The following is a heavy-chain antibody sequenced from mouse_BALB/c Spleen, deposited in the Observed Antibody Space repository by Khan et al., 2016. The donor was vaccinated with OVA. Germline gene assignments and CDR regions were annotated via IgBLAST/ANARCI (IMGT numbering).Heavy chain of an antibody. V-gene: IGHV1-18*01. CDR1: GYTFTDYN. Sequence: VQLQQSGPELVKPGASVKIPCKASGYTFTDYNMDWVKQSHGKSLEWIGDINPNNGYTINNQKFKGKATLTVDKSSSTAYMELRSLTSEDTAVYYCARGAYGSRGAWFAYWGQGTLVTVSA. D-gene: IGHD1-1*01. CDR3: ARGAYGSRGAWFAY. J-gene: IGHJ3*01. CDR2: INPNNGYT.